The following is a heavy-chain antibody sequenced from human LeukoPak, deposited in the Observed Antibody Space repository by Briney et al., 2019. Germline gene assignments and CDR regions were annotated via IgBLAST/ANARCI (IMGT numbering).Heavy chain of an antibody. CDR3: ARDAAVAGTGFDY. CDR2: IYSGGYT. CDR1: GFTVSSSY. D-gene: IGHD6-19*01. V-gene: IGHV3-53*05. J-gene: IGHJ4*02. Sequence: GGPLRLSCAASGFTVSSSYMIWVRQAPGKGLEWVSVIYSGGYTYYADSVKGRFTISRDNSKNALYLQMGSLRAEDMAVYYCARDAAVAGTGFDYWGQGTLVTVSS.